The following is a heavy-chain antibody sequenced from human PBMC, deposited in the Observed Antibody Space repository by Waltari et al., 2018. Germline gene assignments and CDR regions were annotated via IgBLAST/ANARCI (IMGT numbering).Heavy chain of an antibody. V-gene: IGHV1-24*01. Sequence: QVQLVQSGAEVKKPGASVKVSCKVSGYTLTELSMHWVRQAPGKGLGWMGGFDPENGETIYAQKFQGRVTMTEDTSTDTAYMELSSLRSEDTAVYYCATAIAAAGGNWFDPWGQGTLVTVSS. CDR2: FDPENGET. CDR1: GYTLTELS. CDR3: ATAIAAAGGNWFDP. J-gene: IGHJ5*02. D-gene: IGHD6-13*01.